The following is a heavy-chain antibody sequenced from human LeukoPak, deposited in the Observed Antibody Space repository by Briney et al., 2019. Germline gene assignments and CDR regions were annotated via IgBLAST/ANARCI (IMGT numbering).Heavy chain of an antibody. CDR1: GGSISSGSYD. CDR3: ARDGRSGYDFVY. Sequence: SETLSLTCTVSGGSISSGSYDWSWIRQPAGKGLEWIGRIYTSGSTNYNPSLKSRVTISVDTSKNQFSLKLSSVTAADTAVHYCARDGRSGYDFVYWGQGTLVTVSS. J-gene: IGHJ4*02. V-gene: IGHV4-61*02. CDR2: IYTSGST. D-gene: IGHD5-12*01.